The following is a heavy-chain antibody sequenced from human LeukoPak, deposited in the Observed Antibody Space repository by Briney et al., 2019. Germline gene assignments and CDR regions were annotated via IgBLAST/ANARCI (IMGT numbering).Heavy chain of an antibody. D-gene: IGHD3-10*01. J-gene: IGHJ6*02. CDR3: ARGSYTYYYYYYGMDV. V-gene: IGHV1-8*01. CDR2: MNPNSGNT. CDR1: VYTFTSYD. Sequence: ASVKVSCKASVYTFTSYDINWVRQATGQGLEWMGWMNPNSGNTGYAQKFQGRVTMTRNTSISTAYMELSSLRSEDTAVYYCARGSYTYYYYYYGMDVWGQGTTVTVSS.